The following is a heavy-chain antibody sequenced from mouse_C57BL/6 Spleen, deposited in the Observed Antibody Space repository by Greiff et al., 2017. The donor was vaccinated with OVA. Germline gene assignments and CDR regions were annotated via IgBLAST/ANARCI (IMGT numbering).Heavy chain of an antibody. CDR1: GYTFTSYW. D-gene: IGHD1-1*01. J-gene: IGHJ1*03. Sequence: QVQLQQPGAELVMPGASVKLSCKASGYTFTSYWMHWVKQRPGQGLEWIGEIDPSDSYTNYNQKFKGKSTLTVDKSSSTAYMQLSSLTSEDSAVYYCARSTTVVAEHYWYFDVWGTGTTVTVSS. V-gene: IGHV1-69*01. CDR2: IDPSDSYT. CDR3: ARSTTVVAEHYWYFDV.